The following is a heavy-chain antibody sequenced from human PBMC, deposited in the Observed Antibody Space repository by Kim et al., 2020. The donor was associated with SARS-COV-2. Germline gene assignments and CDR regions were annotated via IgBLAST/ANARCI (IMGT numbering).Heavy chain of an antibody. J-gene: IGHJ6*02. Sequence: SETLSLTCAVSGGSISSSNWWSWVRQPPGKGLEWIGEIYHSGSTNYNPSLKSRVTISVDKSKNQFSLKLSSVTAADTAVYYCARDYSSVGPGGMDVWGQGTTVTVSS. CDR2: IYHSGST. CDR3: ARDYSSVGPGGMDV. CDR1: GGSISSSNW. D-gene: IGHD2-21*01. V-gene: IGHV4-4*02.